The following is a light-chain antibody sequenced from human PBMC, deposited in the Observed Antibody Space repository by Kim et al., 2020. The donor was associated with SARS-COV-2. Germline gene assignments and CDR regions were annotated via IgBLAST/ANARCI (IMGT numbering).Light chain of an antibody. Sequence: VSPGQTGVIPCCGDILVDKYVCWYQPKPGQSPVLVIYKDNKRPAGIPERFSGSNSGNTATLTISGTQAMDEADYYCQAWDSGSHVVFGGGTKLTVL. J-gene: IGLJ2*01. CDR1: ILVDKY. CDR3: QAWDSGSHVV. V-gene: IGLV3-1*01. CDR2: KDN.